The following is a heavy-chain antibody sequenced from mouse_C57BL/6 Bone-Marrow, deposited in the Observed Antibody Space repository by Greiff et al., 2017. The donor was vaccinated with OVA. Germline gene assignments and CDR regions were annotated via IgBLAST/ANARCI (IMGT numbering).Heavy chain of an antibody. V-gene: IGHV5-6*02. D-gene: IGHD4-1*01. CDR1: GFTFSSYG. Sequence: EVKLVESGGDLVKPGGSLKLSCAASGFTFSSYGMSWVRQTPDKRLEWVATISSGGSYTYYPDSVKGRFTISRDNAKNTLYLQMSSLKTEDTSMYCCASPHLGLYCAMDDWGQGTSVTVSS. J-gene: IGHJ4*01. CDR2: ISSGGSYT. CDR3: ASPHLGLYCAMDD.